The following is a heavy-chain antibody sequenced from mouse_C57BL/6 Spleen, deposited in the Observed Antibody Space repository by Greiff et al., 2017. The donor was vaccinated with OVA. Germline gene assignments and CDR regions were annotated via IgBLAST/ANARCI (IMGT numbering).Heavy chain of an antibody. CDR3: ASYYGSSYLFYAMDY. D-gene: IGHD1-1*01. J-gene: IGHJ4*01. Sequence: EVQLKESGPGLVKPSQSLSLTCSVTGYSITSGYYWNWIRQFPGNKLEWMGYISYDGSNTNNPSLKNRISIHRDTAKTQFFLKLNSVTTEDTATYYCASYYGSSYLFYAMDYWGQGTSVTVSS. CDR2: ISYDGSN. V-gene: IGHV3-6*01. CDR1: GYSITSGYY.